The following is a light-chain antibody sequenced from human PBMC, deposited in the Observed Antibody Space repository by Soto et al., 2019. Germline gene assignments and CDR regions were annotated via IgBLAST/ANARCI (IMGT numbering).Light chain of an antibody. V-gene: IGKV1-5*01. CDR3: QQYNIYSET. CDR1: QSISSW. CDR2: DAS. Sequence: DLQMTPSPSTMYQSVVDSITITSLASQSISSWLAWYQQKPGKAPKLLIYDASSLESGVPSSFSGSGSGTEFTLTFCCLQPDDFAPYYCQQYNIYSETFAQGTKLDI. J-gene: IGKJ1*01.